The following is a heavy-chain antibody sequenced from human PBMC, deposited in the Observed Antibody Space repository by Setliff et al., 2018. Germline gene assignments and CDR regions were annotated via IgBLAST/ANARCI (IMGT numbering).Heavy chain of an antibody. D-gene: IGHD2-21*01. CDR3: AREGVHTWSSTDYHYYMDV. V-gene: IGHV1-69*05. CDR1: GYIFSSYG. CDR2: IIPIFGAA. J-gene: IGHJ6*03. Sequence: GASVKVSCKASGYIFSSYGINWVRQAPGQGLEWMGGIIPIFGAANYAQKFQGRVTIMTDESTSTAYMELSSLTSEDTAVYYCAREGVHTWSSTDYHYYMDVWGRGTTVTVSS.